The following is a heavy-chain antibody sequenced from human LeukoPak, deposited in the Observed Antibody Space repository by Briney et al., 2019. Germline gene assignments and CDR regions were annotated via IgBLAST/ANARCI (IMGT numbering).Heavy chain of an antibody. J-gene: IGHJ6*03. Sequence: ASVKVSCKASGYTFTSYGISWVRQAPGQGLEWMGWISGYNARTYYAQKFQGRVTMTTDTSTSTAYMELRSLRSDDTAVYYCARWAQPYHYYYMDVWGKGTTVTISS. CDR1: GYTFTSYG. CDR2: ISGYNART. CDR3: ARWAQPYHYYYMDV. V-gene: IGHV1-18*01.